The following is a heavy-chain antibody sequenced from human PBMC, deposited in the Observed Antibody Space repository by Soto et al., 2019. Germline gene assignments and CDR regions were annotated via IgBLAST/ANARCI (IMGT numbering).Heavy chain of an antibody. CDR2: INAGNGNT. CDR1: GYTFSTYA. D-gene: IGHD6-6*01. Sequence: QVQLVQSGAEAKKPGASVKVSCKASGYTFSTYAMHWVRQAPGQRLEWMGWINAGNGNTKYSQKFQGRVTITRDTSASTAYMELSSLRSEDTAMYYCARGSIAVPKIYYYYYMDFWGKGTTVTVSS. V-gene: IGHV1-3*01. CDR3: ARGSIAVPKIYYYYYMDF. J-gene: IGHJ6*03.